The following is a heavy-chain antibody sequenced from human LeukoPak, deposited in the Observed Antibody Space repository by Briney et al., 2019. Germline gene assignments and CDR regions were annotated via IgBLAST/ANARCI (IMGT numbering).Heavy chain of an antibody. Sequence: ASVTVSFMASGYTFTDYYIHWVRQAPGQGVEWMGWINPDSGATSYAQKFQGRVTFTRDTSISTVYMEVSSLSSDDTALYCCTRGRASYCSGGSCPLLEYWGQGALVTVSS. CDR1: GYTFTDYY. V-gene: IGHV1-2*02. CDR3: TRGRASYCSGGSCPLLEY. J-gene: IGHJ4*02. CDR2: INPDSGAT. D-gene: IGHD2-15*01.